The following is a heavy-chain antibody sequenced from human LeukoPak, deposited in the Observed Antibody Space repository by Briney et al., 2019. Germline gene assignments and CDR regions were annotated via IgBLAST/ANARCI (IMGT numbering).Heavy chain of an antibody. Sequence: TGGSLRLSWEAAGFNFEGYGMNWVRQAPGRGPEWVSGLTWNSKSIGYADSVKGRFTISSDNAKNSLYLQMDSLRAEDTALYYCARAYNWNDDAFDYWGQGTLVTVSS. CDR2: LTWNSKSI. J-gene: IGHJ4*02. CDR1: GFNFEGYG. CDR3: ARAYNWNDDAFDY. V-gene: IGHV3-20*04. D-gene: IGHD1-1*01.